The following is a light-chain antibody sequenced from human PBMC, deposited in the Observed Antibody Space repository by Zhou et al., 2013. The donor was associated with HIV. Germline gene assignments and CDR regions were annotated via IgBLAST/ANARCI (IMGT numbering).Light chain of an antibody. V-gene: IGKV1-5*03. J-gene: IGKJ2*01. CDR2: EAF. Sequence: DIHMTQSPSLSASVGERVTITCRSSQSVSNYVNWYQQKPGKAPKLLIFEAFRLNTGVPPRFRGSGSGTEFTLTIISLQPDDFATYYCQQYTDYFPVTFGQGTRVEI. CDR3: QQYTDYFPVT. CDR1: QSVSNY.